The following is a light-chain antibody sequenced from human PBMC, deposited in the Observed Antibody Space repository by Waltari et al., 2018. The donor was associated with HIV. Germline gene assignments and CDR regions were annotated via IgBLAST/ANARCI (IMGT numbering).Light chain of an antibody. CDR1: SRDVGSYYL. J-gene: IGLJ2*01. CDR2: EAR. Sequence: QSALTQPASVSGSPGQSITISGTGTSRDVGSYYLVSWYQQHPGKAPKLMLYEARKRPSGVSNRFSGSKSGNTASLTISGLQAEDEADYYCCSYAGSSTFVVFGGGTKLTVL. CDR3: CSYAGSSTFVV. V-gene: IGLV2-23*01.